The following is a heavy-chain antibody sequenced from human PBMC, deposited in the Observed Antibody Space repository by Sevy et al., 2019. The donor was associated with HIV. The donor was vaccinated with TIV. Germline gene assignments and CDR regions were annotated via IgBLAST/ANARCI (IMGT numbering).Heavy chain of an antibody. CDR1: GGSISSYY. Sequence: SETLSLTCTVSGGSISSYYWSWIRQPPGKGLEWIGYIYYIGSTNHNPSLKSRVTISVDTSKNQFSLKLSSVTAADTAVYYCARIVGRDNFDYWGQGTLVTVSS. D-gene: IGHD2-21*01. J-gene: IGHJ4*02. CDR3: ARIVGRDNFDY. V-gene: IGHV4-59*01. CDR2: IYYIGST.